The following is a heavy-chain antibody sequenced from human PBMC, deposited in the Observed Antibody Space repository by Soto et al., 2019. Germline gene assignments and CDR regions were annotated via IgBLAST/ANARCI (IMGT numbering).Heavy chain of an antibody. CDR3: AREGHRGSYLNDAVDI. CDR1: GFTFSSYA. J-gene: IGHJ3*02. Sequence: QVQLVESGGGVVQPGRSLRLSCAASGFTFSSYAMHWVRQAPGKGLEWVAVISYDGSNKYYADSVKGRFTISRDNSKNTLDLQMNSLRPEDKAVYYCAREGHRGSYLNDAVDIWGQGTMVTVSS. V-gene: IGHV3-30-3*01. CDR2: ISYDGSNK. D-gene: IGHD1-26*01.